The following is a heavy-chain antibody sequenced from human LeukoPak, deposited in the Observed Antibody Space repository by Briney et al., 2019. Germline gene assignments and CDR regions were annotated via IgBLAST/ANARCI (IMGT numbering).Heavy chain of an antibody. CDR2: ISYDGSNK. J-gene: IGHJ6*02. Sequence: GGSLRLSCAASGFTFSSYGMHWVRQAPGKGLEWVAVISYDGSNKYYADSVKGRFTISRDNSKNTLYLQMNSLRAEDTAVYYCAKDHEGSGSYYYYGMDVWGQGTTVTVSS. CDR1: GFTFSSYG. CDR3: AKDHEGSGSYYYYGMDV. D-gene: IGHD1-26*01. V-gene: IGHV3-30*18.